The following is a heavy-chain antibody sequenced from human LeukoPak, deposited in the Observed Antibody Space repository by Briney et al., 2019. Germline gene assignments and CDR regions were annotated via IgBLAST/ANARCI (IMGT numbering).Heavy chain of an antibody. V-gene: IGHV4-59*08. CDR1: GGSINPYY. D-gene: IGHD3-22*01. Sequence: SETLSLTCTVSGGSINPYYWSWIRQPPGKGLEWIGYISYTGSTRYNPSVKSRVTISVDTSKNHFSLRLSSVTAADTAVSYCARHYFYYDSSANYQDAFDIWGQGTMATVSS. CDR2: ISYTGST. CDR3: ARHYFYYDSSANYQDAFDI. J-gene: IGHJ3*02.